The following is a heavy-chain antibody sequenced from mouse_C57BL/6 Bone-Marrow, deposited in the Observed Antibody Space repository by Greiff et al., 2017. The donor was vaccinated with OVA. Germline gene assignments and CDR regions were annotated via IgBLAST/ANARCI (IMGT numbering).Heavy chain of an antibody. CDR1: GFTFSDYY. CDR3: ARDDYYAMDY. J-gene: IGHJ4*01. V-gene: IGHV5-12*01. CDR2: ISNGGGST. Sequence: EVQGVESGGGLVQPGGSLKLSCAASGFTFSDYYMYWVRQTPEKRLEWVAYISNGGGSTYYPDTVKGRFTISRANAKNTLYLQMSRLKSEDTAMYYCARDDYYAMDYWGQGTSVTVSS.